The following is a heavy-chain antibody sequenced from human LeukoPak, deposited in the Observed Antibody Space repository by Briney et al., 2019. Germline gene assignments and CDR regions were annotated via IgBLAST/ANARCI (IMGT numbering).Heavy chain of an antibody. V-gene: IGHV3-74*01. J-gene: IGHJ3*02. CDR3: ARALYNWNYGALGAFDI. CDR2: INSDGSST. D-gene: IGHD1-7*01. Sequence: PGGSLRLSSAASGFTFSSYWMHWVRQAPGKGLVWVSRINSDGSSTSYADSVKGRFTISRDNAKNTLYLQMNSLRAEDTAVYYCARALYNWNYGALGAFDIWGQGTMVTVSS. CDR1: GFTFSSYW.